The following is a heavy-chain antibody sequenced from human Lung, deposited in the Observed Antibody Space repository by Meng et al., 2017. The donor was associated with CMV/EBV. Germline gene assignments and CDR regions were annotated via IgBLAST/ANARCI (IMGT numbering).Heavy chain of an antibody. CDR2: IYYSGST. J-gene: IGHJ4*02. D-gene: IGHD3-10*01. CDR3: AREEYYYGSGRDY. CDR1: GGSISSSSYY. Sequence: SXTLSLTCTVSGGSISSSSYYWGWIRQPPGKGLEWIGSIYYSGSTYYNPSLKSRVTISVDTSKNQFSLKLSSVTAADTAVYYCAREEYYYGSGRDYWGQGXLVTVSS. V-gene: IGHV4-39*07.